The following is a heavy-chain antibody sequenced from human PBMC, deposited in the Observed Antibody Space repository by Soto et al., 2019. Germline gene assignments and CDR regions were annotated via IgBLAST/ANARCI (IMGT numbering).Heavy chain of an antibody. Sequence: PGGSLRLSCSASGFTFSSHGMHWARQAPGKGLEWVAVIWYDGSNKYYADSVKGRFTISRDNSKNTLYLQMNSLRAEDTAVYYCARAYYYDSGAYQNAFDIWGQGTMVTVSS. V-gene: IGHV3-33*01. CDR1: GFTFSSHG. CDR2: IWYDGSNK. CDR3: ARAYYYDSGAYQNAFDI. D-gene: IGHD3-22*01. J-gene: IGHJ3*02.